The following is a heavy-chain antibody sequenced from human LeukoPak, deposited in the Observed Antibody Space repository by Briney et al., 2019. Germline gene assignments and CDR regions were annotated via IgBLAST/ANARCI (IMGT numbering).Heavy chain of an antibody. CDR1: GFVFSTYA. Sequence: PGGSLRLSCAASGFVFSTYAMSWVRQAPGKGLEWVSSVSDSGCSTYNAESVKGRFTISRDNSKNTLYLQMNSLRAEDTAVYYCAREYSSSSEFTYWGQGTLVTVSS. CDR3: AREYSSSSEFTY. CDR2: VSDSGCST. D-gene: IGHD6-6*01. V-gene: IGHV3-23*01. J-gene: IGHJ4*02.